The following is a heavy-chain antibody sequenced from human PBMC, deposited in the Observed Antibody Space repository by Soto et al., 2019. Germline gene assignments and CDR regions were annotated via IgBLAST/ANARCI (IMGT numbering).Heavy chain of an antibody. D-gene: IGHD3-10*01. Sequence: GGSLRLSCAASGFTFSSYGIHWVRQAPGKGLEWVAVISYDGSNEYYSDSVKGRFTISRDNSKNTLYLQMNSLRVEDTAVYYCANVTTFRGSSYKGMDVWGQGTTVTVSS. CDR3: ANVTTFRGSSYKGMDV. CDR1: GFTFSSYG. CDR2: ISYDGSNE. J-gene: IGHJ6*02. V-gene: IGHV3-30*18.